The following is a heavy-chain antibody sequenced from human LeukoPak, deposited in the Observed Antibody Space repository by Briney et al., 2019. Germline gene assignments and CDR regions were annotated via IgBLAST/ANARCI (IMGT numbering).Heavy chain of an antibody. Sequence: SEILSLTCAVYGGSFSGNYWTLIFQTPGRGLEWIGESSPSGDITGYNPSLKGRATISVDSSKKQFSLRLTSVTAADTGVYYCARVPDFIARPCDSWGPGTLVTVSS. V-gene: IGHV4-34*01. CDR2: SSPSGDIT. J-gene: IGHJ4*02. CDR1: GGSFSGNY. D-gene: IGHD2-21*01. CDR3: ARVPDFIARPCDS.